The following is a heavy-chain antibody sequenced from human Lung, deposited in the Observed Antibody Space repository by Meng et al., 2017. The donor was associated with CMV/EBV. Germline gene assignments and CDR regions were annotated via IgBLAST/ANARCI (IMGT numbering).Heavy chain of an antibody. Sequence: GGSXRLSCAASGFTFNNYWMTWVRQAPGKGLEWVANIKQDGSEKYYVDSVKGRFTVSRDNAKNSLYLQMNSLRAEDTAVYYCARDAPYCSSTSCYYSYGLDVWXQGTTVTVSS. CDR1: GFTFNNYW. CDR3: ARDAPYCSSTSCYYSYGLDV. CDR2: IKQDGSEK. V-gene: IGHV3-7*01. J-gene: IGHJ6*02. D-gene: IGHD2-2*01.